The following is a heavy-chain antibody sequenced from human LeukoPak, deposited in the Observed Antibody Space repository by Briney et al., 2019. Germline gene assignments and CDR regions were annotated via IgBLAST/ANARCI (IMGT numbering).Heavy chain of an antibody. V-gene: IGHV4-39*01. CDR1: GGSISSSSYY. J-gene: IGHJ6*03. Sequence: SETLSLTCTVSGGSISSSSYYWGWIRQPPGKGLEWIGSIYYSGSTYYNPSLKSRVTISVDTSKNQFSLKLSSVTAADTAVYYCARQWYGELPYYYYMDVWGKGTTVTVSS. D-gene: IGHD3-10*01. CDR3: ARQWYGELPYYYYMDV. CDR2: IYYSGST.